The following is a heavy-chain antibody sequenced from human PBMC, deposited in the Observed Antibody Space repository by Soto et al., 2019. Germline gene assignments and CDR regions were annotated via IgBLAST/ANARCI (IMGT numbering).Heavy chain of an antibody. CDR1: GYTFTSYD. D-gene: IGHD3-10*01. CDR3: ARGNRTPVRITMVRGARDYYMDV. CDR2: INPNSGNT. J-gene: IGHJ6*03. Sequence: ASVKVSCKASGYTFTSYDINWVRQATGQGLEWMGWINPNSGNTGYAQKFQGRVTMTRNTSISTAYMELSSLRSEDTAVYYCARGNRTPVRITMVRGARDYYMDVWGKGTTVTVSS. V-gene: IGHV1-8*01.